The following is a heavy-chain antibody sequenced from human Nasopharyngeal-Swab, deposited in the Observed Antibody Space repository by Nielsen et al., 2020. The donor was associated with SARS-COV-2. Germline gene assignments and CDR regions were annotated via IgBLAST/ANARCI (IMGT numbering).Heavy chain of an antibody. Sequence: GGSLRLSCAASGFFFRSYTMNWVRQAPGKGLEWVSTISFNGIHIYYADSVKGRFTISRDNSKNAVYLQMNSLRAEDSAVYYCAKGGVSVYGDSYYFDFWGQGTLVTVSS. CDR3: AKGGVSVYGDSYYFDF. J-gene: IGHJ4*02. D-gene: IGHD4-17*01. CDR2: ISFNGIHI. V-gene: IGHV3-21*04. CDR1: GFFFRSYT.